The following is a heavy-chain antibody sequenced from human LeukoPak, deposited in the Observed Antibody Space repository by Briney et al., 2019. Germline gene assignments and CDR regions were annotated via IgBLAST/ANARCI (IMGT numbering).Heavy chain of an antibody. J-gene: IGHJ4*02. V-gene: IGHV1-69*06. CDR1: GGTFSCYA. CDR3: ARPAEGFWSGYYHY. Sequence: SVKVSCKASGGTFSCYAISWVRQAPGQGLEWMGGIIPIFGTANYAQKFQGRVTITADKSTSTAYMELSSLRSEDTAVYYCARPAEGFWSGYYHYWGQGTLVTVSS. CDR2: IIPIFGTA. D-gene: IGHD3-3*01.